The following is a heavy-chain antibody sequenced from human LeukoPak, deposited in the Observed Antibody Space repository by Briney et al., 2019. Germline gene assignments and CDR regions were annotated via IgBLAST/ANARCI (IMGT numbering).Heavy chain of an antibody. V-gene: IGHV4-59*01. CDR3: ARSRRDGYNGFDY. Sequence: SETLSLTCTVSGGSISSYYWSWIRQPPGKGLEWIGYIYYSGSTNYNPSLKSRVPISVDTSKNQFSLKLSSVTAADTAVYYCARSRRDGYNGFDYWGQGTLVTVSS. CDR1: GGSISSYY. J-gene: IGHJ4*02. D-gene: IGHD5-24*01. CDR2: IYYSGST.